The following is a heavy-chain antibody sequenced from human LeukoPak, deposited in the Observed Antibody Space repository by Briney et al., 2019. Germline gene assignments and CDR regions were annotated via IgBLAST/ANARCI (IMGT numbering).Heavy chain of an antibody. V-gene: IGHV4-30-2*01. D-gene: IGHD3-22*01. Sequence: PSETLSLTCAVSGGSISSGGYSWSWIRQPPGKGLEWIGYIYRSGSTYYNPSLKSRVTISVDRSKNQFSLKLSSVTAADTAVYYCRGYYYDSSGYFDYWGQGTLVTVSS. CDR2: IYRSGST. CDR1: GGSISSGGYS. J-gene: IGHJ4*02. CDR3: RGYYYDSSGYFDY.